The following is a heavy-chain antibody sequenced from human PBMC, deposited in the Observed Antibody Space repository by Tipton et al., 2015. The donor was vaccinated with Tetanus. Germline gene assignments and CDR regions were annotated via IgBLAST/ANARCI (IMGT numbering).Heavy chain of an antibody. CDR3: ARDSSFGGVVVSDAFDF. V-gene: IGHV3-21*04. CDR2: ISSRSGDI. J-gene: IGHJ3*01. CDR1: GLAFSSYW. Sequence: SLRLSCAASGLAFSSYWMHWVRQAPGKGLEWVSSISSRSGDIHYADSVKGRFTISRDNSKNTLYLQLNSLRAEDTAVYYCARDSSFGGVVVSDAFDFWGQGTMVTVSS. D-gene: IGHD3-16*02.